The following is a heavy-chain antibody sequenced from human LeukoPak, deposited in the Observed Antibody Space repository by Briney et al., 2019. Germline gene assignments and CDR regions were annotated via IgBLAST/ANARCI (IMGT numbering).Heavy chain of an antibody. D-gene: IGHD6-19*01. J-gene: IGHJ3*02. CDR2: ISGSGGST. CDR1: GSTFSSHA. Sequence: HTGGSLRLSCAASGSTFSSHAMSWVRQAPGKGLEWVSAISGSGGSTYYADSVKGRFTISRDNSKNTLYLQMNSLRAEDTAVYYCAPSGGWLVQQGLDAFDIWGQGTMVTVSS. V-gene: IGHV3-23*01. CDR3: APSGGWLVQQGLDAFDI.